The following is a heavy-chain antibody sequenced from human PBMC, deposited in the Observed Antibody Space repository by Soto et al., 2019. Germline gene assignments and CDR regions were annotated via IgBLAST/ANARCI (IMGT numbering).Heavy chain of an antibody. CDR3: ARVSYSSSWYVGYYFDY. CDR2: IYYSGST. Sequence: QVQLQESGPGLVKPSQTLSLTCTVSGGSISSGGYYWSWIRQHPGKGLEWIGYIYYSGSTYYNPSLKGRVTISVDTSKNQFSLKLSSVTAADTAVYYCARVSYSSSWYVGYYFDYWGQGTLVTVSS. J-gene: IGHJ4*02. CDR1: GGSISSGGYY. D-gene: IGHD6-13*01. V-gene: IGHV4-31*03.